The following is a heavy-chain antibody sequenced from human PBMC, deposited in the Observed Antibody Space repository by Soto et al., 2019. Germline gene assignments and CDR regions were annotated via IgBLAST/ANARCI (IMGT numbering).Heavy chain of an antibody. J-gene: IGHJ5*02. CDR2: INPNIGGT. D-gene: IGHD3-9*01. V-gene: IGHV1-2*04. Sequence: ASVKVSCKASGYTFTGHYMHWVRQAPGQGLEWMGWINPNIGGTNYAQKFQGWVTMTRDTSISTAYMELSRLRSDDTAVYYCARDYDIFTGRGRFDPWGQGTLVTVSS. CDR3: ARDYDIFTGRGRFDP. CDR1: GYTFTGHY.